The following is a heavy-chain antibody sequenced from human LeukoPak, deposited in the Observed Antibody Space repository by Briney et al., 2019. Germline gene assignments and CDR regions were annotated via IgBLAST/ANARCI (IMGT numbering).Heavy chain of an antibody. J-gene: IGHJ4*02. Sequence: PGGSLRLSCAASGFTFSNAWMSWVRQAPGKGGEGVGRIKSKTDGGTTDYAAPVKGRFTISRDDSKNTLYLQMNSLKTADTAVYYCTTALGTYNSSWYHYWGQGTLVTVSS. V-gene: IGHV3-15*01. D-gene: IGHD6-13*01. CDR1: GFTFSNAW. CDR3: TTALGTYNSSWYHY. CDR2: IKSKTDGGTT.